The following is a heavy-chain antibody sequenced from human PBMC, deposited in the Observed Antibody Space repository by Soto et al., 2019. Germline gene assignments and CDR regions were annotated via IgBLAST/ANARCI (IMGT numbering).Heavy chain of an antibody. J-gene: IGHJ6*02. CDR2: VHTSGTF. D-gene: IGHD5-12*01. CDR1: GGSMSSAY. Sequence: QVQLQESGPGLVKPSETLSLTCNVSGGSMSSAYWSWLRQPAGKRLEWIGRVHTSGTFNYNPSLKSLVTVSVDTSKIRLSLKWRSVTAADTTVYYCAREKVVSKGYGMDVWGQGTTVTVSS. V-gene: IGHV4-4*07. CDR3: AREKVVSKGYGMDV.